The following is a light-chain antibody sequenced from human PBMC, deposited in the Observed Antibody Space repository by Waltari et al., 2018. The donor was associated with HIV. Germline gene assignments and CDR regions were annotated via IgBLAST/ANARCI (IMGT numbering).Light chain of an antibody. CDR3: LQDYSWPYT. V-gene: IGKV1-6*01. J-gene: IGKJ2*01. Sequence: AIQMTQSPTSLSASVGDTLTLTCRASHDIGNDLSWYQQKPGMAPRVLIYGASISQTGVPARFSGSGSGAHFTLTISSLQAEDLATYYCLQDYSWPYTFGQGTKVEIK. CDR1: HDIGND. CDR2: GAS.